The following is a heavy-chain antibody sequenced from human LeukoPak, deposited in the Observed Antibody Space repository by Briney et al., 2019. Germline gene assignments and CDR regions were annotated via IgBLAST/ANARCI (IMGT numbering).Heavy chain of an antibody. CDR2: IYYSGST. Sequence: SETLSLTCTVSGGSISSSSYYWGWIRQPPGKGLEWIGSIYYSGSTYYNPSLKSRVTISVDTSKNQFSLKLSSVTAADTAVYYCARKVTTSGSPDYWGQGTLVTVSS. V-gene: IGHV4-39*01. J-gene: IGHJ4*02. CDR3: ARKVTTSGSPDY. D-gene: IGHD4-17*01. CDR1: GGSISSSSYY.